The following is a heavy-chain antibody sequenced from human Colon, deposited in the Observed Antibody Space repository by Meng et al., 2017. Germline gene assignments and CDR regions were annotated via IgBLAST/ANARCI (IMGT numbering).Heavy chain of an antibody. CDR2: IYLSGSP. Sequence: QVELQGSGPGLVEPSGTLSLTCAVSGGSISSSNYGSWVRQPPGKGLEWIGQIYLSGSPSYNPSLESRVTISVDKSKNQLSLRLTSVTAADTAIYYCARHGGWHFDYWGQGTLVTVSS. CDR1: GGSISSSNY. J-gene: IGHJ4*02. V-gene: IGHV4-4*02. CDR3: ARHGGWHFDY. D-gene: IGHD6-19*01.